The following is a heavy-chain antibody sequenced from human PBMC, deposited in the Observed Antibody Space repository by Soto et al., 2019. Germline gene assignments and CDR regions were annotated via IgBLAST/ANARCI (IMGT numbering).Heavy chain of an antibody. J-gene: IGHJ4*02. CDR1: GFTVSTYG. CDR2: ISRDGGTK. D-gene: IGHD2-21*01. Sequence: QVQLVESGGGVVQPGRSLRLSCAVSGFTVSTYGMHWVRQAPGKGLEWVAVISRDGGTKYYADSVKGRFTISRDNSRNVPFLKMNSLRGDDMAVYYCAGEVASGYWGQGSLVTVSS. V-gene: IGHV3-30*03. CDR3: AGEVASGY.